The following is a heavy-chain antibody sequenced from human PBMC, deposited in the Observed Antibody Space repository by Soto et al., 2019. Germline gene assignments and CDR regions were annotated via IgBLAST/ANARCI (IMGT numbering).Heavy chain of an antibody. D-gene: IGHD6-13*01. Sequence: PSETLSLTCTVSGGSISSSSYYWGWIRQPPGKGMERIGSIYYSGSTYYNPSLKSRVTISVDTSKNQFSLKLSSVTAADTVVYYCARWGGIAAAFNWFDPWGQGTLVTVSS. CDR3: ARWGGIAAAFNWFDP. CDR2: IYYSGST. CDR1: GGSISSSSYY. V-gene: IGHV4-39*01. J-gene: IGHJ5*02.